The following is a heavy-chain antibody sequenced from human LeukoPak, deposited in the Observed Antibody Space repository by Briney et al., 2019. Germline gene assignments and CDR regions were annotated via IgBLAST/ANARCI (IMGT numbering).Heavy chain of an antibody. CDR3: ARSPHILTGENFDY. J-gene: IGHJ4*02. CDR1: RCTFTDYY. Sequence: ASVKISCKASRCTFTDYYMHWVRQAPGQGLEWMGWINPNSGGTSYAQKFQGRVTMTRDTSTSTAYMDLSRLRSDDTAVYYCARSPHILTGENFDYWGQGTLVTVSS. D-gene: IGHD3-9*01. CDR2: INPNSGGT. V-gene: IGHV1-2*02.